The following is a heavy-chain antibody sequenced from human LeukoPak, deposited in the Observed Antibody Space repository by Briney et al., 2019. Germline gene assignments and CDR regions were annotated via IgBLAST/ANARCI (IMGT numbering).Heavy chain of an antibody. Sequence: PGGSLRLSCAASGFTFSSYGMHWVRQAPGKGLEWVAGISYDGRDKYYADSVKGRFTISRDNSKNTLNLQMNSLRAEDTAVYYCAKPRGGDSWAFAVWGQGTMVTVSS. CDR1: GFTFSSYG. D-gene: IGHD2-21*02. V-gene: IGHV3-30*18. CDR2: ISYDGRDK. CDR3: AKPRGGDSWAFAV. J-gene: IGHJ3*01.